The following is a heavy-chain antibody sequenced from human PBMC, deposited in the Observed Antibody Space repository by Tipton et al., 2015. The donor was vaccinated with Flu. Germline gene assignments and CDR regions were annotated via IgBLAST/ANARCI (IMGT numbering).Heavy chain of an antibody. D-gene: IGHD1-26*01. CDR1: GGSLSSYF. V-gene: IGHV4-4*07. CDR3: ARSGSYHHYYFDL. J-gene: IGHJ2*01. CDR2: IYPSGNT. Sequence: TLSLTCTVSGGSLSSYFWSWIRQPAGKGLEWIGRIYPSGNTNYNPSHQSRVIMSVDTSRNQFSLSLTSVTAADAAIYYCARSGSYHHYYFDLWGRGTLVSVSS.